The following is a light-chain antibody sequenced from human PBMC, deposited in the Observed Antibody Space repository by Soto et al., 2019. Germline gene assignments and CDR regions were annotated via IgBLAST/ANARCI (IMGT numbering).Light chain of an antibody. J-gene: IGLJ1*01. V-gene: IGLV9-49*01. CDR3: GSDHGSGSNFVYV. Sequence: QAVVTQPPSASASLGASVTLTCTLSSGFRNYKVDWYQQRPGKGPRFVMRVGTGGIVESKGDGIPDRFSVSGSGLIRYLTIKNIQEEEESDYHCGSDHGSGSNFVYVFGTGTKVTVL. CDR1: SGFRNYK. CDR2: VGTGGIVE.